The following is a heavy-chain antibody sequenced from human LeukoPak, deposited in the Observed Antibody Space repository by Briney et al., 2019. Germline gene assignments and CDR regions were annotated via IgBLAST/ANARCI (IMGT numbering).Heavy chain of an antibody. D-gene: IGHD2-15*01. J-gene: IGHJ3*02. CDR1: GFTFSSYW. CDR2: IKSDGST. Sequence: GGSLRLSCAASGFTFSSYWMHWVRQTPGKGPMWVARIKSDGSTIYADSVQGRFTISRDNAKNSLYLQMSSLRAEDTAVYYCAKGPVVTFDIWGQGTMVTVSS. V-gene: IGHV3-74*01. CDR3: AKGPVVTFDI.